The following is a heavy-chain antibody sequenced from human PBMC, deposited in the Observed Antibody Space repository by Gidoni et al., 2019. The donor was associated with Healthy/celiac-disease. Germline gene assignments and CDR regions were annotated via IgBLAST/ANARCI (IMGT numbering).Heavy chain of an antibody. D-gene: IGHD3-22*01. V-gene: IGHV3-49*05. CDR1: GFTFGISA. CDR3: TRDPVYYDSSGYPEYFQH. J-gene: IGHJ1*01. CDR2: IRSKAYGGTT. Sequence: EVQLVESGGGLVKPGRSLRLPCTASGFTFGISAFGWFRQAPGKGLEWVGFIRSKAYGGTTEYAASVKGRFTISRDDSKSIAYLQMNSLKTEDTAVYYCTRDPVYYDSSGYPEYFQHWGQGTLVTVSS.